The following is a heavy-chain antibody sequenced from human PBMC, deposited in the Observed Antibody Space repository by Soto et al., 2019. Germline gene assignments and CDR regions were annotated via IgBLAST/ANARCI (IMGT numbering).Heavy chain of an antibody. D-gene: IGHD2-8*02. V-gene: IGHV3-30*03. CDR1: GFTVSTSG. CDR2: ISRDGGTK. CDR3: TGEVASGY. J-gene: IGHJ4*02. Sequence: QVQLVESGGGVVQPGRSLRLSCAVSGFTVSTSGMHWVRQAPGKGLEWVAVISRDGGTKFYADSVKGRFTISRDNSRNTLFREMNSLGGDDMAVYYCTGEVASGYWGQGTLVTVSS.